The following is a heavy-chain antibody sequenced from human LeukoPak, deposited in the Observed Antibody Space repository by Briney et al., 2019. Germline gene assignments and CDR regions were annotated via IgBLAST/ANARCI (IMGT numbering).Heavy chain of an antibody. CDR1: GGSFSTYY. V-gene: IGHV4-34*01. CDR2: INPSGST. J-gene: IGHJ4*02. CDR3: ATRDY. Sequence: RPSETLSLTCTVYGGSFSTYYWSWIRQPPGKGLQWIGEINPSGSTNYNPSLKSRVTISVDTSKNYFSLNLSSVTAADTALYYCATRDYWGQGTLVTVSS.